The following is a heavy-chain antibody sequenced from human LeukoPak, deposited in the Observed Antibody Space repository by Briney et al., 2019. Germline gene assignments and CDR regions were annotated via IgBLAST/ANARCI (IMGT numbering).Heavy chain of an antibody. D-gene: IGHD3-22*01. CDR3: AKDRGVTMIVGDYYMDV. Sequence: GGSLRLSCAASGFTFSSYAMSWVRQAPGKGLEWVSAISGSGGSTYYADSVKGRFTISRDNSKNTLYLQMNSLRAEDTAVYYCAKDRGVTMIVGDYYMDVWGKGTTVTVSS. J-gene: IGHJ6*03. V-gene: IGHV3-23*01. CDR1: GFTFSSYA. CDR2: ISGSGGST.